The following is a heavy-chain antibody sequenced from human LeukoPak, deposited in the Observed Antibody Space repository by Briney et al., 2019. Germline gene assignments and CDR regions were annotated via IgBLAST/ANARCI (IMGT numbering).Heavy chain of an antibody. D-gene: IGHD3-3*01. V-gene: IGHV4-34*01. CDR2: INHSGST. CDR1: GGSFSGYY. CDR3: ASAGGDFWSGYHDY. J-gene: IGHJ4*02. Sequence: SETLSLTCAVYGGSFSGYYWSWIRQPPGKGLEWIGEINHSGSTNYNPSLKSRITISVDTSKNQFSLKLSSVTAADTAVYYCASAGGDFWSGYHDYWGQGTLVTVSS.